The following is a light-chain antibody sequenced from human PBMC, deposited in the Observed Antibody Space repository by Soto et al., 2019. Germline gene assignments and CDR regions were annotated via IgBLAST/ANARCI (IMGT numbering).Light chain of an antibody. Sequence: ETVLTQSPGTLSLSPGERATLSCRASQTVTKSYLAWYQQKPGQAPRLLIFGTSSRATGVPDRFSGSGSGTDFTLTISRLEPEDFAVYFCQQSGSSPWTFGHGTKVEIK. CDR1: QTVTKSY. J-gene: IGKJ1*01. CDR3: QQSGSSPWT. V-gene: IGKV3-20*01. CDR2: GTS.